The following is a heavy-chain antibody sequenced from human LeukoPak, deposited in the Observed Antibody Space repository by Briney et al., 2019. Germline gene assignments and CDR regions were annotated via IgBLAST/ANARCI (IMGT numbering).Heavy chain of an antibody. V-gene: IGHV3-21*01. D-gene: IGHD3-9*01. CDR3: ARDSVLRYFDWLSPTPFYGMDV. CDR1: GFTFSSYS. J-gene: IGHJ6*02. Sequence: GGSLRLSCAASGFTFSSYSMNWVRQAPGKGLEWVSSISSSSSHIYYADSVKGRFTISRDNAKNSLYLQMNSLRAEDTPVYYCARDSVLRYFDWLSPTPFYGMDVWGQGTTVTVSS. CDR2: ISSSSSHI.